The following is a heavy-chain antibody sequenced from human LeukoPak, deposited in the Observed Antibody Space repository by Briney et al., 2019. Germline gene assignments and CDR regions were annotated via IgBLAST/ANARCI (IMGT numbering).Heavy chain of an antibody. D-gene: IGHD2-21*01. CDR1: GASIRSYY. CDR2: RDKSGSS. J-gene: IGHJ4*02. CDR3: AGDGAVVGGADY. V-gene: IGHV4-59*01. Sequence: SETLSLTCTVSGASIRSYYWSWIRQPPGKGLEWIGYRDKSGSSYSNPSLKSRVSISVDTSENTFSLKVTSVTAADTGVYYCAGDGAVVGGADYWGQGTLVTVSS.